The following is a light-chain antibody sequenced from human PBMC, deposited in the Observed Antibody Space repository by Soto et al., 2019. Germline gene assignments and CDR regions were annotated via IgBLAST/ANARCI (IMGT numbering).Light chain of an antibody. J-gene: IGLJ2*01. CDR1: SSDVGGYNY. CDR2: DVS. Sequence: QSALTQPRSVSGSPGQSVTISCTGTSSDVGGYNYVSWYQQHPGKAPKLMIYDVSKRPSGVPDRFSGSKSGNTASLTISGLQADDEADYYCYSYTGSSTVVFGGGTKLTVL. V-gene: IGLV2-11*01. CDR3: YSYTGSSTVV.